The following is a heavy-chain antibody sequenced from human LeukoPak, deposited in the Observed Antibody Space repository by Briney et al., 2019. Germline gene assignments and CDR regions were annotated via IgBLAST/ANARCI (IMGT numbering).Heavy chain of an antibody. Sequence: GGSLRLSCAAPGFTFSSYAMSWVRQAPGKGLEWVAVIWYDGSNKYYADSVKGRFTISRDNSKNTLYLQMNSLRAEDTAVYYCARDRVRLNYYDSSGYYSHDAFDIWGQGTMVTVSS. CDR2: IWYDGSNK. V-gene: IGHV3-33*08. CDR1: GFTFSSYA. J-gene: IGHJ3*02. CDR3: ARDRVRLNYYDSSGYYSHDAFDI. D-gene: IGHD3-22*01.